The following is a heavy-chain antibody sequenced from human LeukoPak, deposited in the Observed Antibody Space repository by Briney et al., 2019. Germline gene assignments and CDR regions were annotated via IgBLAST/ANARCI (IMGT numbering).Heavy chain of an antibody. Sequence: PGGSLRLSCAASGFTFSDHYMDWVRQAPGKGLEWVGRSRNKANSYTTEYAASVKGRFTISRDGAKNSLYLQMNSLKTEDTAVYYCVRVSGSSNLDYWGQGTLVTVSS. D-gene: IGHD1-26*01. J-gene: IGHJ4*02. CDR1: GFTFSDHY. CDR3: VRVSGSSNLDY. CDR2: SRNKANSYTT. V-gene: IGHV3-72*01.